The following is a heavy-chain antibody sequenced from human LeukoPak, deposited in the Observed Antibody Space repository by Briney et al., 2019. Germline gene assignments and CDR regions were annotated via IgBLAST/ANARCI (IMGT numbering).Heavy chain of an antibody. J-gene: IGHJ4*02. CDR3: AKVRYCSGVNCYPDDN. D-gene: IGHD2-15*01. CDR1: GFTFGDYG. V-gene: IGHV3-30*02. Sequence: GGSLRLSCTTSGFTFGDYGMSWVRQAPGKGLNWVAFIRYDGNNKYYADSVKGRFTISRDNSKNMLYLEMNSLSTEDTAVYYCAKVRYCSGVNCYPDDNWGQGTLVTVSS. CDR2: IRYDGNNK.